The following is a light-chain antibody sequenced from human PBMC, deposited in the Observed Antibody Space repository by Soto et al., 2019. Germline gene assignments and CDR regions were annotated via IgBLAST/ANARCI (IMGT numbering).Light chain of an antibody. CDR2: DVS. Sequence: QCSLTRPACVSWSPGRSTTIYYVRTSGDIGDYNYVSWYQQHPGKVPKVIIYDVSNRPSGVSYRFSGTKSGNTASLTVSGLQAEDEADYYCCSYTRSGTLTFGTGTKVTVL. V-gene: IGLV2-14*01. CDR3: CSYTRSGTLT. CDR1: SGDIGDYNY. J-gene: IGLJ1*01.